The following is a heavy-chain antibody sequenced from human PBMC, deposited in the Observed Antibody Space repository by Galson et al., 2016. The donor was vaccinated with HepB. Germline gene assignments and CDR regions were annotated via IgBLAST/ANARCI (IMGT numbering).Heavy chain of an antibody. V-gene: IGHV3-74*01. CDR3: VRDMYGSYFAFDI. J-gene: IGHJ3*02. Sequence: SLRLSCAASGFTFNDYWMHWVRQAPGRGLDWVSRINNDGSSSTYADSVKGRFTISRDNAKNTLYLQMNSLRAEDTTVYYGVRDMYGSYFAFDIWGQGTMVTVSS. D-gene: IGHD1-26*01. CDR1: GFTFNDYW. CDR2: INNDGSSS.